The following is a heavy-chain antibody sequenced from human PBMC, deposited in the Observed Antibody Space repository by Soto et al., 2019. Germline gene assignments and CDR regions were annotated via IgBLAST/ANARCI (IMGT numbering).Heavy chain of an antibody. J-gene: IGHJ6*02. CDR2: IYSGGST. CDR3: ARETSNYGMDV. CDR1: GFTVSSNY. Sequence: GGSLRLSCAASGFTVSSNYMSWVRQAPGKGLEWVSVIYSGGSTYYADSVKGRFTISRDNSKNTLYLQMNSLRAEDTAAYYCARETSNYGMDVWGQGTTVTVSS. V-gene: IGHV3-53*01.